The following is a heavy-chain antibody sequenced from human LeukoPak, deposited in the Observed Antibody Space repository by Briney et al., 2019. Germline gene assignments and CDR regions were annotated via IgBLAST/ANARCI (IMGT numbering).Heavy chain of an antibody. CDR2: IYTSGST. CDR1: GGSISSGSYY. CDR3: ARERTDTSMDY. V-gene: IGHV4-61*02. D-gene: IGHD5-18*01. Sequence: SQTLSLTCTVSGGSISSGSYYWTWIRQPAGKGLEWIGRIYTSGSTNHNPSLKSRATISLDTSKNQFSLKLISVTAADTAVYFCARERTDTSMDYGGQGTLVTVS. J-gene: IGHJ4*02.